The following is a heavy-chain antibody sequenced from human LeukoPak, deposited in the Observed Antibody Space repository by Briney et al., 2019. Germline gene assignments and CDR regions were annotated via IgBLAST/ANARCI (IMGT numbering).Heavy chain of an antibody. J-gene: IGHJ4*02. CDR2: IYYSGST. Sequence: PSETLSLTCTASGGSISSSSYYWGWIRQPPGKGLEWIGSIYYSGSTYYNPSLKSRVTISVDTSKNQFSLKLSSVTAADTAVCYCARSFYYYDSSGYYEKDRYYFDYWGQGTLVTVSS. V-gene: IGHV4-39*07. CDR3: ARSFYYYDSSGYYEKDRYYFDY. D-gene: IGHD3-22*01. CDR1: GGSISSSSYY.